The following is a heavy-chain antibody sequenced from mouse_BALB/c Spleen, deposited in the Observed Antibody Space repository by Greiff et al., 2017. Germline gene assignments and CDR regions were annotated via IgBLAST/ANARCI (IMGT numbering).Heavy chain of an antibody. J-gene: IGHJ4*01. CDR3: ARNWGVPYAMDY. CDR1: GFSLTSYG. Sequence: VQRVESGPGLVQPSQSLSITCTVSGFSLTSYGVHWVRQSPGKGLEWLGVIWSGGSTDYNAAFISRLSISKDNSKSQVFFKMNSLQADDTAIYYCARNWGVPYAMDYWGQGTSVTVSS. V-gene: IGHV2-4-1*01. CDR2: IWSGGST.